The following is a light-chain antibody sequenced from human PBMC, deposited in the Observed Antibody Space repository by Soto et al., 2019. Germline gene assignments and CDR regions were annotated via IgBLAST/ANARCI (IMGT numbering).Light chain of an antibody. CDR2: EVS. CDR1: SSDVGSYNL. V-gene: IGLV2-23*02. Sequence: QPASVSGSPGQSITIPCTGTSSDVGSYNLVSWYQQHPGKAPKLMIYEVSKRPSGVSNRFSGSKSGNTASLTISGLQAEDEADYYCCSYAGSSTVVFGGGTKLTVL. J-gene: IGLJ2*01. CDR3: CSYAGSSTVV.